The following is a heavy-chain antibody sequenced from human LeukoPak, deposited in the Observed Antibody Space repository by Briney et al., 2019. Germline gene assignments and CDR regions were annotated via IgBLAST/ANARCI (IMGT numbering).Heavy chain of an antibody. CDR3: ARDPRTTGYFDY. V-gene: IGHV1-46*01. J-gene: IGHJ4*02. CDR1: GYTFTSYY. CDR2: INPSGGST. D-gene: IGHD2/OR15-2a*01. Sequence: GASVKVSCKASGYTFTSYYMRWVRQAPGQGLEWMGIINPSGGSTSYAQKFQGRVTMTRDTSTSTVYMELSSLRSEDTAVYYCARDPRTTGYFDYWGQGTLVTVSS.